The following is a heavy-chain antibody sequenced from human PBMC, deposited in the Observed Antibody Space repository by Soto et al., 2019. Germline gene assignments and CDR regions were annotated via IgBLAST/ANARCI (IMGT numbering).Heavy chain of an antibody. D-gene: IGHD1-1*01. CDR1: GGAISSSRYY. CDR3: AKTVPGRYYCDY. CDR2: IYYSGST. J-gene: IGHJ4*02. V-gene: IGHV4-39*01. Sequence: PSETLSLTCAVSGGAISSSRYYWGWIRQPPGKGLEWIGSIYYSGSTYYNPSRKSRVTISVDTSKNQFSLKLSSVTAAVTAVYYCAKTVPGRYYCDYWGQGTLVTVSS.